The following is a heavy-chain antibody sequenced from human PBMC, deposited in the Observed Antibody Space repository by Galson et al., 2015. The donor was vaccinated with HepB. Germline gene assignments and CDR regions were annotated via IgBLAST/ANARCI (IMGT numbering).Heavy chain of an antibody. J-gene: IGHJ3*01. D-gene: IGHD3-16*01. CDR1: GFTFSNYY. CDR2: ISSSGSTI. V-gene: IGHV3-11*01. Sequence: SLRLSCAASGFTFSNYYMSWIRQAPGKGLEWVSYISSSGSTIYYADSVKGRFTISRDNAKNSLYLQMNSLRAEDTAVYYCAGVKGPLCAFDYWGQGTMVTVSS. CDR3: AGVKGPLCAFDY.